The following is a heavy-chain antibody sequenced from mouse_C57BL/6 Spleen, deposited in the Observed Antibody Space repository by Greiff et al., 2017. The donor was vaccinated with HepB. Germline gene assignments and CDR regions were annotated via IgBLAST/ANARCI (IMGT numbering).Heavy chain of an antibody. J-gene: IGHJ3*01. CDR2: IDPSDSYT. D-gene: IGHD1-1*01. CDR1: GYTFTSYW. V-gene: IGHV1-69*01. Sequence: VQLQQPGAELVMPGASVKLSCKASGYTFTSYWMHWVKQRPGQGLEWIGEIDPSDSYTNYNQKFKGKSTLTVDKSSSTAYMQLSSLTSEDSAVYYCAREAAEITTVVATGDWFAYWGQVTLVTVSA. CDR3: AREAAEITTVVATGDWFAY.